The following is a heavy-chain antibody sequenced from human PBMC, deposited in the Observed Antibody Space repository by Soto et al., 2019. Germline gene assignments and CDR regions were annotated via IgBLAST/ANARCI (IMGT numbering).Heavy chain of an antibody. CDR2: TYFRSKWYN. V-gene: IGHV6-1*01. D-gene: IGHD5-12*01. Sequence: SPSRGLEWLGRTYFRSKWYNDYAVSVKSRIIINPDTSNNQFSLQLNSVTPEDTAVYFCAKGDNLGPKTGYAFDPWGQGIMVTVSS. CDR3: AKGDNLGPKTGYAFDP. J-gene: IGHJ5*02.